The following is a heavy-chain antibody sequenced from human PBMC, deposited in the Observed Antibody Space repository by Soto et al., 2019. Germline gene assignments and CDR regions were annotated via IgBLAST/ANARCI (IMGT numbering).Heavy chain of an antibody. D-gene: IGHD2-21*01. Sequence: EVQLLESGGGLVQPGGALRLSCAASGFTFSSHAMSWVRQAPGKGLEWISSISAGSEVAYYAVSVKGRFTISRDNSTKTLHLQMNSLRAGVTGVYSGARDLWGYLHWGQETPVTASS. V-gene: IGHV3-23*01. CDR2: ISAGSEVA. CDR3: ARDLWGYLH. J-gene: IGHJ4*02. CDR1: GFTFSSHA.